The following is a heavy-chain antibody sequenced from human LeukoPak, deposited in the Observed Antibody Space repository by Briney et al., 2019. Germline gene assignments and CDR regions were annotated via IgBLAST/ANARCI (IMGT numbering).Heavy chain of an antibody. V-gene: IGHV1-18*01. CDR2: ISAYNGNT. J-gene: IGHJ4*02. CDR3: ASSIVYCSSTSCYFN. CDR1: GYTFTSYG. D-gene: IGHD2-2*01. Sequence: GASVKVSCKASGYTFTSYGISWVRQAPGQGLEWMGWISAYNGNTNYAQKFQGRVTMTRDTSISTAYMELSRLRSDDTAVYYCASSIVYCSSTSCYFNWGQGTLVTVSS.